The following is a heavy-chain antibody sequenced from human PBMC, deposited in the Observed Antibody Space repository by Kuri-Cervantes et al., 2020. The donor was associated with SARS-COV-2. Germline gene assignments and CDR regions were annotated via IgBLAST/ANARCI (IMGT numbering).Heavy chain of an antibody. V-gene: IGHV3-73*01. J-gene: IGHJ6*03. CDR1: GFTFSGSA. CDR2: IRSKANSYAT. Sequence: GGSLRLSCAASGFTFSGSAMHWVRQASGKGLEWVGRIRSKANSYATAYAASVKGRFTISRDDSKNTAYLQMNSLKTEDTAVYYCTRHHLTGPDYYYYYYMDVWGKGTTVTVSS. D-gene: IGHD7-27*01. CDR3: TRHHLTGPDYYYYYYMDV.